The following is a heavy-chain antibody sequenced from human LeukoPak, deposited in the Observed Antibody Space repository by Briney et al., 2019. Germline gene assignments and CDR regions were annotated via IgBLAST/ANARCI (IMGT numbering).Heavy chain of an antibody. CDR1: AFTGNYNF. J-gene: IGHJ6*02. Sequence: GYLTRSGAGSAFTGNYNFLAWLRQAPGLGWEGVSVTNIDGSTYNGDSVKGRFTVSSDNTNKTVYIKLNSLRAEDTAVYHCARAGHVSGTEVAIYYFYYGLDVWGRGTTVTVSS. D-gene: IGHD1-7*01. V-gene: IGHV3-66*01. CDR3: ARAGHVSGTEVAIYYFYYGLDV. CDR2: TNIDGST.